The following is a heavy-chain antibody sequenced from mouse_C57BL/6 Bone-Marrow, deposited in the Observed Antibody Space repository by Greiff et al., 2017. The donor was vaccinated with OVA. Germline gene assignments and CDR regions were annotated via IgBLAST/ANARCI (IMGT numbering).Heavy chain of an antibody. V-gene: IGHV1-26*01. CDR1: GYTFTDYY. CDR2: INPNNGGT. CDR3: ARGAIYYGSSAWFAY. Sequence: EVQLQQSGPELVKPGASVKISCKASGYTFTDYYMNWVKQSHGKSLEWIGDINPNNGGTSYNQKFKGKATLTVDKSSSTAYMELRSLTSEDSAVYYCARGAIYYGSSAWFAYWGQGTLVTVSA. J-gene: IGHJ3*01. D-gene: IGHD1-1*01.